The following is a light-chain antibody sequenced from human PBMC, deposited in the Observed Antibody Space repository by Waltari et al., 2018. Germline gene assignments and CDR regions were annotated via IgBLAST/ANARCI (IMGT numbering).Light chain of an antibody. CDR2: GAS. Sequence: EIVITQSPASLSVSPGERATLSCTASQTVTNDLAWYQQNPGQAPKLLIFGASTRATGGPARFSGSGSGTEFTLTIGSVQSEEFAVYYCQQYSDWIAFGGGTKVDLK. V-gene: IGKV3-15*01. J-gene: IGKJ4*01. CDR3: QQYSDWIA. CDR1: QTVTND.